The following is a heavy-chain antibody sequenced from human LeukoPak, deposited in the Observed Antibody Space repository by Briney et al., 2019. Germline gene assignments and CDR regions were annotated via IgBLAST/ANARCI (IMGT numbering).Heavy chain of an antibody. V-gene: IGHV3-7*05. CDR3: ARWSRGWEFVF. CDR2: IREDGNEK. Sequence: GESLRLSCAASGFTFSNYCMSWVRQAPGKGLEWVAHIREDGNEKFYVDSVKGRFTISRDSAKNSLFLQMNSLRVEDTAVYYCARWSRGWEFVFWGQGTLVCVSS. J-gene: IGHJ4*02. D-gene: IGHD6-19*01. CDR1: GFTFSNYC.